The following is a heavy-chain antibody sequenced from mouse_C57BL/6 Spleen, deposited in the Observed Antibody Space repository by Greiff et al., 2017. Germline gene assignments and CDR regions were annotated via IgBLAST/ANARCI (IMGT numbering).Heavy chain of an antibody. V-gene: IGHV1-50*01. CDR3: ARRGPFDY. CDR2: FDPSDSYT. Sequence: VQLQQPGAELVKPGASVKLSCKASGYTFTSSWMQWVKQRPGQGLEWIGEFDPSDSYTNYNQKFKGKATLTVATSSSTAYMQLSSLTSEDSAVYYCARRGPFDYWGQGTTLTVSS. CDR1: GYTFTSSW. J-gene: IGHJ2*01.